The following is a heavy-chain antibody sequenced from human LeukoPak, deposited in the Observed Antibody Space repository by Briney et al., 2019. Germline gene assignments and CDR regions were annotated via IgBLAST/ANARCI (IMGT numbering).Heavy chain of an antibody. V-gene: IGHV4-61*02. J-gene: IGHJ4*02. CDR1: GGSISSGSYY. D-gene: IGHD3-3*01. CDR2: IYSSGST. CDR3: ARVTITIFGVVQPSLDH. Sequence: SQTLSLTCTVSGGSISSGSYYWSWIRQPAGKGLEWIGRIYSSGSTNYNPSLKSRVTISLDTSKNQFSLKLSSVTAADTGEYYCARVTITIFGVVQPSLDHWGQGILVIVSS.